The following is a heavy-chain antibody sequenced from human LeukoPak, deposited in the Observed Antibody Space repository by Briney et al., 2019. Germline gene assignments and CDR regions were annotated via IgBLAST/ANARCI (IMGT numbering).Heavy chain of an antibody. V-gene: IGHV3-11*01. D-gene: IGHD6-13*01. CDR1: GFTLSDYY. Sequence: PGGSLRLSCAASGFTLSDYYMSWIRQAPGKGLEWVSYISSSGSTIYYADSVKGRFTISRDNAKNSLYLQMNSLRAEDTAVYYCARVGEVAAAGTEVGYFDYWGQGTLVTVSS. CDR3: ARVGEVAAAGTEVGYFDY. CDR2: ISSSGSTI. J-gene: IGHJ4*02.